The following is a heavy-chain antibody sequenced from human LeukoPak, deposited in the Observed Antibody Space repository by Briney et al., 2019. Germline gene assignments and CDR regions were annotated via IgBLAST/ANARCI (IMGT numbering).Heavy chain of an antibody. J-gene: IGHJ4*02. CDR3: ARRGLSADPYDY. CDR2: IYYSGST. D-gene: IGHD2-2*01. Sequence: SETLSLTCTVYGYSISSGYYWGWIRQPPGKGLEWIGYIYYSGSTNYNPSLKSRVTISVDTSKNQFSLKLSSVTAADTAVYYCARRGLSADPYDYWGQGTLVTVSS. V-gene: IGHV4-38-2*02. CDR1: GYSISSGYY.